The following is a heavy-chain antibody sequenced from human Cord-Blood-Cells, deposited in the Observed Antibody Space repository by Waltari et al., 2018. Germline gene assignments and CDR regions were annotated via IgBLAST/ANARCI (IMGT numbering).Heavy chain of an antibody. CDR3: ARRGLEDFDY. CDR1: GGSISSSSYY. V-gene: IGHV4-39*01. CDR2: IYYSAST. Sequence: QLQLQESGPGLVKPSETLSLTCTVSGGSISSSSYYWGWIRQPPGKGLEWIGSIYYSASTYYNPSLKSRVTISVDTSKNQFSLKLSSVTAADTAVYYCARRGLEDFDYWGQGTLVTVSS. D-gene: IGHD6-25*01. J-gene: IGHJ4*02.